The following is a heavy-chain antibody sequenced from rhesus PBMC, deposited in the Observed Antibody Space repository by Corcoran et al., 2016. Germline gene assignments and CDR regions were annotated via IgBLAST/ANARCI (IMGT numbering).Heavy chain of an antibody. CDR3: ARRRSGSLDFDY. CDR1: GGSISSNY. D-gene: IGHD6-25*01. CDR2: ISGSGGST. J-gene: IGHJ4*01. Sequence: QVQLQESGPGLVKPSETLSLTCAVSGGSISSNYWSGSRQPPGKGLDWIGRISGSGGSTDYNPSLKSRVTISTDTSKNQFSLKLSSVTAADTAVYYCARRRSGSLDFDYWGQGVLVTVSS. V-gene: IGHV4-173*01.